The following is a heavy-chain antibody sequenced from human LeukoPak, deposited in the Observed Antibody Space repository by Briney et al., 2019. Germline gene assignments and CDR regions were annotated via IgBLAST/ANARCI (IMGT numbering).Heavy chain of an antibody. J-gene: IGHJ5*02. CDR3: ARSITMIVDWFDP. Sequence: GGSLRLSCAASGFTFSSYWMSWVRQAPGKGLEWVANIKKDGSEKYYVDSVKGRFTISRGNAKTSLYLQMNSLRAEDTAVYYCARSITMIVDWFDPWGQGTLVTVSS. CDR1: GFTFSSYW. D-gene: IGHD3-22*01. V-gene: IGHV3-7*01. CDR2: IKKDGSEK.